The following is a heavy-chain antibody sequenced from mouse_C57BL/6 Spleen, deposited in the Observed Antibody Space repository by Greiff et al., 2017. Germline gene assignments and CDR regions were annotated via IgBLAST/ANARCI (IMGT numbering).Heavy chain of an antibody. CDR3: AEGGYDYDGAMDY. CDR1: GYTFTSYW. V-gene: IGHV1-64*01. CDR2: IHPNSGST. Sequence: VQLQQPGAELVKPGASVKLSCKASGYTFTSYWMHWVKQRPGQGLEWIGMIHPNSGSTNYNEKFKSKATLTVDKSSSTAYMQLSSLTSEDSAVXYGAEGGYDYDGAMDYWGQGTAVTVSS. J-gene: IGHJ4*01. D-gene: IGHD2-4*01.